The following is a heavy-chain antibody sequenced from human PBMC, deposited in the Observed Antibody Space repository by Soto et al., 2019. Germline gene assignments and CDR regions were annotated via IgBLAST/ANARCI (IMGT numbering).Heavy chain of an antibody. Sequence: ESGGGVVQPGRSLRLSCAASGFTFSSYAMHWVRQAPGKGLEWVAVISYDGSNKYYADSVKGRFTISRDNSKNTLYLQMNSLRAEDTAVYYCARDQQELLWFGELFDYWGQGTLVTVSS. D-gene: IGHD3-10*01. J-gene: IGHJ4*02. CDR2: ISYDGSNK. CDR1: GFTFSSYA. V-gene: IGHV3-30-3*01. CDR3: ARDQQELLWFGELFDY.